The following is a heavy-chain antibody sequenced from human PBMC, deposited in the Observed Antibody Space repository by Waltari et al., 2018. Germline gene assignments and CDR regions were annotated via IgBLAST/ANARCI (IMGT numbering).Heavy chain of an antibody. V-gene: IGHV4-34*01. CDR1: GESISGYY. Sequence: QVQLQQWGAGLLKTSETLSLTCAVYGESISGYYWSWNRRPPGKGLVWIGEINHLARTNSNPSLKSRVTISVDTSKTQFSLKLSSVTAADTAVYYCARGLSLKGSGSYPLHYFDYWGQGTLVTVSS. D-gene: IGHD3-10*01. CDR3: ARGLSLKGSGSYPLHYFDY. J-gene: IGHJ4*02. CDR2: INHLART.